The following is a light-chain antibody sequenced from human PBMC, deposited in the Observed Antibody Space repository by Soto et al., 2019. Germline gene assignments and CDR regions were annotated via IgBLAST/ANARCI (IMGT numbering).Light chain of an antibody. J-gene: IGLJ1*01. CDR1: SSNIGAGYD. V-gene: IGLV1-40*01. Sequence: QSVLTQPPSVSGAPGQRVTISCTGSSSNIGAGYDLHWYQQIPGTAPRLLIYGNSNRPSGVPDRFSVSKSGTSASLAITGLQDEDEAAYYCQAFDSSLRGYVFGTGTKVTVL. CDR3: QAFDSSLRGYV. CDR2: GNS.